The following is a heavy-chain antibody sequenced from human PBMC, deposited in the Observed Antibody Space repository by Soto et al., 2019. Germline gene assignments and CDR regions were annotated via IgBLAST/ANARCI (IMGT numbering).Heavy chain of an antibody. CDR3: AKSGSSGWYGWFDP. V-gene: IGHV2-5*01. Sequence: GSGPTLVNPTQTLTLTCIFSGFSLRTSGVGVSWIRQPPGKALEWLGFIYWNDDKRYSPSLKSRLTITKDTSKNQVVLTMTNMDPVDTATYYCAKSGSSGWYGWFDPWGQGTLVTVSS. D-gene: IGHD6-19*01. CDR1: GFSLRTSGVG. J-gene: IGHJ5*02. CDR2: IYWNDDK.